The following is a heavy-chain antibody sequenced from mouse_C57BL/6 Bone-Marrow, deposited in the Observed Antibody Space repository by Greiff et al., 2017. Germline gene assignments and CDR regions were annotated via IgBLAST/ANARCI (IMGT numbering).Heavy chain of an antibody. CDR2: IDPSDSYT. V-gene: IGHV1-69*01. CDR1: GYTFTSYW. D-gene: IGHD4-1*01. J-gene: IGHJ3*01. Sequence: QVQLQQPGAELVMPGASVKLSCKASGYTFTSYWMHWVKQRPGQGLEWIGEIDPSDSYTNYNQKFKGKSTLTVDKSSSPAYMQLSSLTSEASAVYYCARSRLAWFAYWGQGTLVTVSA. CDR3: ARSRLAWFAY.